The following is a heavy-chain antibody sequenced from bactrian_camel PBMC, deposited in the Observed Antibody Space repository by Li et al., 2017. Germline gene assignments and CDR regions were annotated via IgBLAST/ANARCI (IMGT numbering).Heavy chain of an antibody. CDR2: IDSDGST. Sequence: QLVESGGGLVQPGGSRRLSCQASGFTFDANVMGWIRQGPGKEREGVAVIDSDGSTSYADSVKGRFTISKDNAKNALYLQMNSLKPEDTAMYYCGATGPCLKATVSTLTRTTIAYWGQGTQVTVS. D-gene: IGHD4*01. CDR1: GFTFDANV. CDR3: GATGPCLKATVSTLTRTTIAY. V-gene: IGHV3S53*01. J-gene: IGHJ4*01.